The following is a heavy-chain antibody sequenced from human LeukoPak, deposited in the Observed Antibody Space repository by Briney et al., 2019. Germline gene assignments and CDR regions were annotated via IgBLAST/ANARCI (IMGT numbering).Heavy chain of an antibody. CDR1: GYTFTGYY. Sequence: GASVKVSCKASGYTFTGYYIHWVRQAPGQGLEWMGWINPNTGDTNYAQKFQGRVTMTRDTSISTAYMELTRLRSDDTAVYYCARGYYDSSAYYSADCWGQGTLVTVSS. D-gene: IGHD3-22*01. J-gene: IGHJ4*02. V-gene: IGHV1-2*02. CDR3: ARGYYDSSAYYSADC. CDR2: INPNTGDT.